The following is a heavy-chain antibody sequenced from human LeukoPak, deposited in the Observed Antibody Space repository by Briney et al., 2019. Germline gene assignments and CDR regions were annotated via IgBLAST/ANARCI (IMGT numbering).Heavy chain of an antibody. CDR2: INQRGTV. Sequence: PSETLSLTCVVYGASFNNYYWSWIRQSPGKGLEWIGEINQRGTVNYNPSLKSRVTISVDTDRNQFSLNLDSVTAADTAVYYCAKDASWQQLVIPLGVWGKGTTVTVSS. V-gene: IGHV4-34*01. D-gene: IGHD6-13*01. CDR3: AKDASWQQLVIPLGV. CDR1: GASFNNYY. J-gene: IGHJ6*04.